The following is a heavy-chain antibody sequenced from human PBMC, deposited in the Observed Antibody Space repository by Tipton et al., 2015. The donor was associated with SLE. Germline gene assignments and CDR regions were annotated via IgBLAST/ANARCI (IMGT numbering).Heavy chain of an antibody. J-gene: IGHJ3*02. CDR2: ISFTGGT. V-gene: IGHV4-61*02. Sequence: TLSLTCTVSGDSISSGSYYWSWIRQPAGKGLEWIGRISFTGGTNYNPSLKSRVTISVDTSKNQFSRNVRFVTAADTAVYYCARGSVERMLGPAAWPQVALDIGGQGALVAVS. D-gene: IGHD2-2*01. CDR3: ARGSVERMLGPAAWPQVALDI. CDR1: GDSISSGSYY.